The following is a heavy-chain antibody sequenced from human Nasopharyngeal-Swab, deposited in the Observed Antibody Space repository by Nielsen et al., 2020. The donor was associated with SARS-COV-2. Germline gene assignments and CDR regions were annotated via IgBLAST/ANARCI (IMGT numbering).Heavy chain of an antibody. CDR2: INTNTGNP. J-gene: IGHJ6*02. CDR3: ARVFVVVTATHYYHYGMDV. Sequence: ASVKVSCKASGYTFTDYAMNWVRQAPGQGLEWMGWINTNTGNPTYAQGFTGRFVFSLDTSVSTAYLQISSLKAEDTAVYYCARVFVVVTATHYYHYGMDVWGQGTTVTVSS. CDR1: GYTFTDYA. V-gene: IGHV7-4-1*02. D-gene: IGHD2-21*02.